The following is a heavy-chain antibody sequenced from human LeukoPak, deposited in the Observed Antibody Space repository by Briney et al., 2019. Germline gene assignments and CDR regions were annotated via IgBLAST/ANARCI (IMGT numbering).Heavy chain of an antibody. J-gene: IGHJ4*02. V-gene: IGHV4-61*02. D-gene: IGHD2-2*01. CDR1: GGSISSGSYY. Sequence: SETLSLTCTVSGGSISSGSYYWSWIRQPAGTGLGWIGRIYTSGSTNYNPSLKSRVTISVDTSKNQFSLKLSSVTAADTAVYYCARGWASNGFDYWGQGTLVTVSS. CDR2: IYTSGST. CDR3: ARGWASNGFDY.